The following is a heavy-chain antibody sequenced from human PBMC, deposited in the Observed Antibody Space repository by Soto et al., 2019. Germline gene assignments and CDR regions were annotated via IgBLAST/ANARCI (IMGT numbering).Heavy chain of an antibody. D-gene: IGHD3-16*02. CDR3: ARGDYIWGSYRPGAFDI. CDR1: GGSISSSSYY. V-gene: IGHV4-39*01. J-gene: IGHJ3*02. CDR2: IYYSGST. Sequence: PSETLSLTCTVSGGSISSSSYYWGWIRQPPGKGLEWIGSIYYSGSTYFNPSLKSRVTISVDSSKNLFSLKLSSVTAADTAVYYCARGDYIWGSYRPGAFDIWGQGTMVTVSS.